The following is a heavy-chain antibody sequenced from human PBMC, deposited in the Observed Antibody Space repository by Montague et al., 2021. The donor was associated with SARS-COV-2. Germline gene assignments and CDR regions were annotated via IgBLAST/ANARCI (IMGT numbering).Heavy chain of an antibody. Sequence: SETLSLTCTVTGGSISSSSYYWGWIRQPPGKGLEWIASVDYSGNTYYSPSLKSRLTISVDTSKNQFSPKLKSVTAADTALYYCARREYSYGWGDWGQGTLVTVSS. D-gene: IGHD5-18*01. CDR1: GGSISSSSYY. V-gene: IGHV4-39*01. CDR2: VDYSGNT. J-gene: IGHJ4*02. CDR3: ARREYSYGWGD.